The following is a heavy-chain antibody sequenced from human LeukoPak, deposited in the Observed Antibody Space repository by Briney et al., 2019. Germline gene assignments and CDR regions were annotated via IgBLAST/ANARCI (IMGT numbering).Heavy chain of an antibody. CDR3: ARLFYCSSTSCSGAFDI. D-gene: IGHD2-2*01. CDR1: GYSFTSYW. Sequence: GESLKISCKGSGYSFTSYWIGWVRQMPGKGLEWMGIIYPGGSDTRYSPSFQGQVTISADKSISTAYLQWSSLKASDTAMYYCARLFYCSSTSCSGAFDIWGQGTMVTVSS. V-gene: IGHV5-51*01. CDR2: IYPGGSDT. J-gene: IGHJ3*02.